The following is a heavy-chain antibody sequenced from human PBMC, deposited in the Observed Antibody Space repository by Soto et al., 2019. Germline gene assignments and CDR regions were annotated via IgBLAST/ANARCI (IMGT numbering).Heavy chain of an antibody. CDR1: GSSFSSRSLY. CDR2: FFSGNT. CDR3: ATTRGLAVGGSFDY. Sequence: PSETLSLTCTVSGSSFSSRSLYWGWVRQPPGKGLEWIGTFFSGNTYSNPSLKSRVSISVDTSKRQFSLKLRSVAAADTAIYYCATTRGLAVGGSFDYWGQGALVTVSS. D-gene: IGHD6-13*01. J-gene: IGHJ4*02. V-gene: IGHV4-39*01.